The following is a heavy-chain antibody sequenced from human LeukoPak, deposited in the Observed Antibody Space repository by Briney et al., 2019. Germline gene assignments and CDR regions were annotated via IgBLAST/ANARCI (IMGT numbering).Heavy chain of an antibody. D-gene: IGHD2-8*02. CDR2: IYPGDSDT. V-gene: IGHV5-51*01. Sequence: GESLKISCKGSGYSFTSYWIGWVRQMPGKGLEWMGIIYPGDSDTSYSTSLRGLTIISADKTSSTAYQQWSSLKASNTALYCWARAPLLSPLYYYMDVWGKGTTVTVSS. CDR1: GYSFTSYW. J-gene: IGHJ6*03. CDR3: ARAPLLSPLYYYMDV.